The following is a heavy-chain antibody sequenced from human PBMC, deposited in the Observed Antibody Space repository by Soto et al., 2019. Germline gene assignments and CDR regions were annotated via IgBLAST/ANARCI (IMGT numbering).Heavy chain of an antibody. CDR2: ISGSGGST. Sequence: GGSLRLSCAASGFTFSSYAMSWVRQGPGKGLEWVSAISGSGGSTYYADSVRGRFTISRDNSKNTLYLQMNSLRAEDTAVYYCVKGGVGYCSGGSGYGSYYFDYWGQGSLVTVSS. D-gene: IGHD2-15*01. CDR3: VKGGVGYCSGGSGYGSYYFDY. J-gene: IGHJ4*02. V-gene: IGHV3-23*01. CDR1: GFTFSSYA.